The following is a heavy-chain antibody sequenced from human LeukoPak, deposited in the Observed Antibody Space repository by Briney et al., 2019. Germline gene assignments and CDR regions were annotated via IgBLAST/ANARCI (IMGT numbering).Heavy chain of an antibody. CDR2: INHSGST. D-gene: IGHD3-9*01. CDR1: GGSFSGYY. J-gene: IGHJ5*02. V-gene: IGHV4-34*01. CDR3: ARTTISLRVGWFDP. Sequence: SETLSLTCAVYGGSFSGYYWSWIRQPPGKGLEWIGEINHSGSTNYNPSLKSRVTISVDTSKNQFSLKLSSVTAADTAVYYCARTTISLRVGWFDPWGQGTLVTVSS.